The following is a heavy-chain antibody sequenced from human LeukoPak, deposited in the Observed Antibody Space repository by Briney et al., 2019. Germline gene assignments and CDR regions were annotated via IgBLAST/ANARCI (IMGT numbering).Heavy chain of an antibody. D-gene: IGHD3-10*01. CDR3: ARVRGLVFDY. Sequence: GGSLRLSCAASGFIFSSYEMNWVRQAPGKGLEWVSYISSSGSTIYYADSVKGRFTISRDNSKNTLYLQMNSLRAEDTAVYYCARVRGLVFDYWGQGTLVTVSS. V-gene: IGHV3-48*03. CDR1: GFIFSSYE. J-gene: IGHJ4*02. CDR2: ISSSGSTI.